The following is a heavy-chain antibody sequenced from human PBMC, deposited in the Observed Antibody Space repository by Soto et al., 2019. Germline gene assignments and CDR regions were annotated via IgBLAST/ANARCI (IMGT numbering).Heavy chain of an antibody. CDR2: ISAYNGNT. CDR1: GYTFTSYG. Sequence: GASVKVSCKASGYTFTSYGISWVRQAPGQGLEWMGWISAYNGNTNYAQKLQGRVTMTTDTSTSTAYMELRSLRSDDTAVYYCAMSNRLAVEVLLFDPWGQGTLVTVSS. J-gene: IGHJ5*02. V-gene: IGHV1-18*01. CDR3: AMSNRLAVEVLLFDP. D-gene: IGHD2-15*01.